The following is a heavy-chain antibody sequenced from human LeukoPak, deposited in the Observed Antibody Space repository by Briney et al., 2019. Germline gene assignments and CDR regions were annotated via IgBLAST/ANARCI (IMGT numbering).Heavy chain of an antibody. V-gene: IGHV3-7*03. D-gene: IGHD3-16*01. Sequence: GGSVRLSCAAWGFTLSNYWMMWVRQAPGKGLVGVAVIKQGGGELYSVDSVTSRFTISRDNAKSSLYLQMNSLRAEDTAVYYCAKDWGGYWGQGTLVTVSS. CDR3: AKDWGGY. CDR1: GFTLSNYW. CDR2: IKQGGGEL. J-gene: IGHJ4*02.